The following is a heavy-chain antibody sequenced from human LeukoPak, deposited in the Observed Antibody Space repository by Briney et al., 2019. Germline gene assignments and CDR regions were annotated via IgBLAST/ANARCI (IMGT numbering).Heavy chain of an antibody. D-gene: IGHD6-19*01. V-gene: IGHV3-33*06. CDR2: MWYDGSKK. CDR3: AKEVAGEFDY. Sequence: GGSLRLSRAPSGFTFTSFGMHWVRPAPGKGLGWVAVMWYDGSKKYYADSVKGRFTISRDTSKNTLYLQMNSLRVDDTAVYYCAKEVAGEFDYWGQGTLVTVSS. CDR1: GFTFTSFG. J-gene: IGHJ4*02.